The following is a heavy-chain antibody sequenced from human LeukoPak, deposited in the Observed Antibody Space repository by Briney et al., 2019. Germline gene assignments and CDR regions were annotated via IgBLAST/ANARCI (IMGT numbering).Heavy chain of an antibody. CDR1: DDSIDDYF. D-gene: IGHD2-2*01. Sequence: SETLSLTCTVSDDSIDDYFFYWVRQPPGKGLEYIGYIYYTGIPNYNASLKSRVTMSLDTSKKQLSLNLNSVTAADTAVYYCARGLRCSSASCYPGWFGAWGQGTLVTVSS. CDR2: IYYTGIP. CDR3: ARGLRCSSASCYPGWFGA. V-gene: IGHV4-59*01. J-gene: IGHJ5*02.